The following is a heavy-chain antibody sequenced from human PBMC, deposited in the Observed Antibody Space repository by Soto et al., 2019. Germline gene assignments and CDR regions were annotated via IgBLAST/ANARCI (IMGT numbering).Heavy chain of an antibody. CDR3: ARVGLWGSLHPDY. CDR2: TRNKANSYTT. Sequence: EVQLVESGGGLVQPGGSLRLSCAASGFTFSDHYMDWVRQAPGKGLEWVGRTRNKANSYTTEYAASVKGRFTISRDDSKNSLYLQMNSLKTEDTAVYYCARVGLWGSLHPDYWGQGTLVTVSS. J-gene: IGHJ4*02. D-gene: IGHD3-16*01. CDR1: GFTFSDHY. V-gene: IGHV3-72*01.